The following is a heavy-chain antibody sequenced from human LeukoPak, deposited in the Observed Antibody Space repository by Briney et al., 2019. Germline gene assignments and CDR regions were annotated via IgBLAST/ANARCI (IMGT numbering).Heavy chain of an antibody. CDR1: GFTFSSYG. V-gene: IGHV3-21*01. Sequence: GGSLRLSCAASGFTFSSYGMHWVRQAPGKGLEWVSSISSSSYIYYADSVKGRFTISRDNAKNSLYLQMNSLRAEDTAVYYCARGPDSDYWGQGTLVTVSS. CDR3: ARGPDSDY. D-gene: IGHD2-21*01. CDR2: ISSSSYI. J-gene: IGHJ4*02.